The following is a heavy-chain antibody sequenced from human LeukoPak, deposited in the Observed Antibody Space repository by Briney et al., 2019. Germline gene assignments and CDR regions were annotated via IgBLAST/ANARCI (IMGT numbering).Heavy chain of an antibody. V-gene: IGHV3-23*01. CDR2: ISGSGGST. CDR1: GFIFTDYG. J-gene: IGHJ4*02. D-gene: IGHD3-3*01. CDR3: AKDRNYDFWSGYPPGY. Sequence: GGSLRLSCAASGFIFTDYGFHWVRQAPGKGLEWVSGISGSGGSTYYADSVKGRFTISRDKSKNTLYLQMNSLRAEDTAVYYCAKDRNYDFWSGYPPGYWGQGTLVTVSS.